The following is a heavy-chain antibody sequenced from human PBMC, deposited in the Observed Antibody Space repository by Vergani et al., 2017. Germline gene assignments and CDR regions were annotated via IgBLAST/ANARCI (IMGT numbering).Heavy chain of an antibody. J-gene: IGHJ6*04. Sequence: QVQLQQWGAGLLKPSETLSLTCAVYGGSFSGYYWSWTRQPPGKGLEWIGEINHSGSTNYNPSLKSRVTISVDPSKNQFSLKLSSVTAADTAVYYCARVLRGGVIAPFVGGMDVWGEGTTVTVSS. D-gene: IGHD3-16*02. V-gene: IGHV4-34*01. CDR3: ARVLRGGVIAPFVGGMDV. CDR1: GGSFSGYY. CDR2: INHSGST.